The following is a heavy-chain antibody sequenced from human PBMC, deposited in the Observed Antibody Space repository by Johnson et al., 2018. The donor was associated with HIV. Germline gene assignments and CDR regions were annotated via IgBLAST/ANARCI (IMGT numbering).Heavy chain of an antibody. Sequence: QVQLVESGGGVVQPGRSLRLSCAASGFTFSSYGMHWVRQAPGKGLEWVAVISYDGSGITYADSVTGRFTISRDNAKKKLYLQMNSRRGEDTAVYYCASFWATGAFDIWGQGTMVTVSA. V-gene: IGHV3-30*03. J-gene: IGHJ3*02. CDR1: GFTFSSYG. CDR2: ISYDGSGI. D-gene: IGHD3-10*01. CDR3: ASFWATGAFDI.